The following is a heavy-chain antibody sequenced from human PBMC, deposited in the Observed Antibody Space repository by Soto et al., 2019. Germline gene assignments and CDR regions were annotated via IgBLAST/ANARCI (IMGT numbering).Heavy chain of an antibody. CDR3: ARAHGSGSYYVWFDP. V-gene: IGHV1-46*01. Sequence: QVQLLQSGAEVKKPGASVKVSCQASGYTFINNYLHWVRQAPGQGLEWLGLINPSFGTTTYVHNFQDRVTTTSDTSTSTVFMQLNTLRSDDTAVYYCARAHGSGSYYVWFDPWGQGTLVTVSS. CDR2: INPSFGTT. J-gene: IGHJ5*02. D-gene: IGHD3-10*01. CDR1: GYTFINNY.